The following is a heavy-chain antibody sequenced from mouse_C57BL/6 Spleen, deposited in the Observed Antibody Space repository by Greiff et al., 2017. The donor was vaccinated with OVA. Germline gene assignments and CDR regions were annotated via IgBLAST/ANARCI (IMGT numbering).Heavy chain of an antibody. CDR1: GYTFTDYY. D-gene: IGHD2-4*01. Sequence: EVQLQQSGPELVKPGASVKISCKASGYTFTDYYMNWVKQSHGKSLEWIGDINPNNGGTSYNQKFKGKATLTVDKSSSTAYMELRSLTSEDSAVYYCARSDYDYEVSYAMDYWGQGTSVTVSS. J-gene: IGHJ4*01. V-gene: IGHV1-26*01. CDR2: INPNNGGT. CDR3: ARSDYDYEVSYAMDY.